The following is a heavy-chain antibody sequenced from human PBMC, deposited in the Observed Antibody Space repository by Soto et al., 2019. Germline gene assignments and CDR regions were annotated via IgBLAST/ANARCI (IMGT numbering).Heavy chain of an antibody. D-gene: IGHD3-22*01. Sequence: QVQLVESGGGVVQPGRSLRLSCAASGFTFSSYGMHWVRQAPGKGLEWVAVIWYDGSNKYYADSVKGRFTISRDNSKNTRYLQMNSLRAEDTAVYYCARDIPRNYYDSNRSGYGMDVWGQGTTVTVSS. CDR3: ARDIPRNYYDSNRSGYGMDV. CDR2: IWYDGSNK. V-gene: IGHV3-33*01. CDR1: GFTFSSYG. J-gene: IGHJ6*02.